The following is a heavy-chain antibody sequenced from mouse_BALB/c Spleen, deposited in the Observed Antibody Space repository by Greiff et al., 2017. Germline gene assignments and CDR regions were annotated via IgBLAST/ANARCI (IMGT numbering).Heavy chain of an antibody. CDR1: GFSLTSYG. Sequence: QVQLQQSGPGLVAPSQSLSITCTVSGFSLTSYGVHWVRQPPGKGLEWLGVIWAGGSTNYNSALMSRLSISKDNSKSQVFLKMNSLQTDDTAMYYCARYYGSRYEGYYAMDYWGQGTSVTVSS. CDR2: IWAGGST. CDR3: ARYYGSRYEGYYAMDY. V-gene: IGHV2-9*02. J-gene: IGHJ4*01. D-gene: IGHD1-1*01.